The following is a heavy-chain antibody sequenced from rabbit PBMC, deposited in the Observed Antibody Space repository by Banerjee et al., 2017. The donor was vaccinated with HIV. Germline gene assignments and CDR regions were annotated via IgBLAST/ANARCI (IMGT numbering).Heavy chain of an antibody. D-gene: IGHD4-1*01. CDR1: GFSFSSRHY. Sequence: QEQLEESGGDLVKPEGSLTLTCTASGFSFSSRHYMCWVRQAPGKGLEWIACIDAGSSGSTYYATWAKGRFTISKTSSTTVTLQMTSLTAADTATYFCARDLAGVVGWNLNLWGQGTLVTVS. V-gene: IGHV1S45*01. CDR2: IDAGSSGST. J-gene: IGHJ4*01. CDR3: ARDLAGVVGWNLNL.